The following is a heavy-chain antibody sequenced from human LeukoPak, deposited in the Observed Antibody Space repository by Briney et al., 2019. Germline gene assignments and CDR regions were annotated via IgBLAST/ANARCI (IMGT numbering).Heavy chain of an antibody. Sequence: ASVKVSCKASGYTFSDYAMHWVRQAPGQRFEWMGWIDAGNGDTKYSQNFQGRVTISRDTSASTAYMELSSLTSEDTAVYYCARDSGEYYFDYWGQGTLVTVSS. CDR3: ARDSGEYYFDY. D-gene: IGHD2-15*01. CDR1: GYTFSDYA. J-gene: IGHJ4*02. CDR2: IDAGNGDT. V-gene: IGHV1-3*01.